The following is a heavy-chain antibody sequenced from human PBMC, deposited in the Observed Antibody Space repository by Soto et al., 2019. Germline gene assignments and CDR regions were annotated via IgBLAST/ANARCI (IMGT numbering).Heavy chain of an antibody. CDR1: GFTFSSNA. D-gene: IGHD2-15*01. J-gene: IGHJ4*02. CDR3: AKGSQGGGSCYSPLDH. V-gene: IGHV3-23*01. Sequence: EVQLLASGGGLVHPGGSLRLSCAASGFTFSSNAMSWVRQAPGKGLEWVSVISGSTGSTYYAVSVKGRFTIYRDNSKNTLELEMNSLRAEDTAVYYCAKGSQGGGSCYSPLDHWGQGTLVTVSS. CDR2: ISGSTGST.